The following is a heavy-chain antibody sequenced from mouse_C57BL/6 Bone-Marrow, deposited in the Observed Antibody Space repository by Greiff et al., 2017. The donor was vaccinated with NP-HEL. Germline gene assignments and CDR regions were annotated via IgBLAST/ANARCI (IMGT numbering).Heavy chain of an antibody. D-gene: IGHD1-1*01. CDR2: IDPEDGET. J-gene: IGHJ4*01. Sequence: EVKLQESGAELVKPGASVKLSCTASGFNIKDYYMHWVKQRTEQGLEWIGRIDPEDGETKYAPKFQGKATITADTASNTAYLQLSSLTSEDTAVYYCARPTVVAFYAMDYWGQGTSVTVSS. CDR3: ARPTVVAFYAMDY. V-gene: IGHV14-2*01. CDR1: GFNIKDYY.